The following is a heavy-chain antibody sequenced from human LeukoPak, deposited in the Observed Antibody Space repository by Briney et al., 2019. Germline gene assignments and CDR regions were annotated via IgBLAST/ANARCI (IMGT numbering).Heavy chain of an antibody. CDR3: VVEGGATPFDY. CDR2: IYSGGST. V-gene: IGHV3-66*01. D-gene: IGHD1-26*01. Sequence: PGGSLRLSCAASGFTVRNNYMSWVRQAPGKGLEWVSVIYSGGSTYYADSVKGRFTISRDNSKNTLYLQMNSLRAEDTAVYYCVVEGGATPFDYWGQGTLVTVSS. CDR1: GFTVRNNY. J-gene: IGHJ4*02.